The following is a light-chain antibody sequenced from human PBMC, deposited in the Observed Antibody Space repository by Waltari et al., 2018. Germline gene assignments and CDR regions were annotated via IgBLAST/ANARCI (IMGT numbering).Light chain of an antibody. J-gene: IGKJ2*01. CDR3: MQASHWPYT. V-gene: IGKV2-30*01. Sequence: DAVMTQSPLSLPVTLGQPASLSCRSSQSLVFTDGDTYLNWFHLRPGQSPRRLIYKVSDRDSGVPDRFSGSVSGTEFTLKISRVEAEDVGVYYCMQASHWPYTFGQGTKLEIK. CDR1: QSLVFTDGDTY. CDR2: KVS.